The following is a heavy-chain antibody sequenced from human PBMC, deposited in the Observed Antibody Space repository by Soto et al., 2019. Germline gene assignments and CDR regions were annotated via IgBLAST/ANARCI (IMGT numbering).Heavy chain of an antibody. Sequence: GGSLRLSCEASGFTFSSYAMSWFRQAPGKGREWVSAISGSGGSTYYADSVKGRFTISRDNSKKTLYLQMNTLRAEDSAVYYCAKDRLRYCTNGVGSYFDYWGQGTLVTVSS. V-gene: IGHV3-23*01. CDR1: GFTFSSYA. D-gene: IGHD2-8*01. J-gene: IGHJ4*02. CDR3: AKDRLRYCTNGVGSYFDY. CDR2: ISGSGGST.